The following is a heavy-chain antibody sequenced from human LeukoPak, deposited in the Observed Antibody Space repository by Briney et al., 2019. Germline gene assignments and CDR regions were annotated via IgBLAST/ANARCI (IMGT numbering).Heavy chain of an antibody. V-gene: IGHV3-49*03. CDR1: GFTFGDYA. D-gene: IGHD6-13*01. CDR2: IRSKPYGGTT. Sequence: GGSLRLSCTASGFTFGDYAMSWFRQAPGKGLEWVGFIRSKPYGGTTEYAASVKGRFTISRDDSKSIAYLQMNSLKTEDTAVYYCTRDRDALLISSSWYPSAFDIWGQGTMVTVSS. CDR3: TRDRDALLISSSWYPSAFDI. J-gene: IGHJ3*02.